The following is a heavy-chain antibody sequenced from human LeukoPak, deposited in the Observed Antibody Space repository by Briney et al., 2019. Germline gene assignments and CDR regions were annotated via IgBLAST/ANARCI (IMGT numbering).Heavy chain of an antibody. CDR3: ARDRCSRSSCYSPYYYYGMDV. Sequence: KPGGSLRLSCAASGFTFSDYYMSWIRQAPGKGLEWVSYISSSGSTIYYADSVKGRFTISRDNAKNSLYLQMNSLRAEDTAVYYCARDRCSRSSCYSPYYYYGMDVWGQGTTVTVSS. CDR1: GFTFSDYY. D-gene: IGHD2-2*01. J-gene: IGHJ6*02. CDR2: ISSSGSTI. V-gene: IGHV3-11*01.